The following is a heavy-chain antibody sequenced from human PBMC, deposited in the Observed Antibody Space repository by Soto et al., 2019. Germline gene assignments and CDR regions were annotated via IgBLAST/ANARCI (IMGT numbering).Heavy chain of an antibody. V-gene: IGHV1-46*03. CDR3: ASVGGSRSWWVGYY. D-gene: IGHD6-13*01. CDR2: INPSGGST. Sequence: QVQLVQSGAEVKKPGASVKVSCKASGYTFTSYYMHWVRQAPGQGLEWMGIINPSGGSTSYAQKFQGRVTMTRDTSTRTVYMELSRLRSEDAAVYYCASVGGSRSWWVGYYWGQGTLGTVSS. J-gene: IGHJ4*02. CDR1: GYTFTSYY.